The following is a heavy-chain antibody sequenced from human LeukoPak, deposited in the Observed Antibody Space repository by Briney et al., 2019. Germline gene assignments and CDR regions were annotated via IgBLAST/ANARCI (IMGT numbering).Heavy chain of an antibody. CDR1: GSTSSTNW. J-gene: IGHJ6*02. CDR3: ARSSSYGMDV. CDR2: VNSDGSST. V-gene: IGHV3-74*01. Sequence: GGSLRLSCAASGSTSSTNWMHWARQAPGKGLVWVSRVNSDGSSTSYADSVKGRFTISRDNAKNTLYLQMNSLRAEDTAVYYCARSSSYGMDVWGQGTTVTVSS.